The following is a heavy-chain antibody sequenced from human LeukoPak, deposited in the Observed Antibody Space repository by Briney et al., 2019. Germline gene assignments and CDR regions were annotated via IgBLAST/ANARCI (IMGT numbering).Heavy chain of an antibody. Sequence: SETLSLTCTVSGGSISSYYWSWIRQPPGKGLEWIGYIYYSGSTNYNPSLKIRVTISVDQYKNQFSLKLSSVTAADTAVYYCARAPTPGGVDYWGQGNLVTVSS. CDR2: IYYSGST. CDR3: ARAPTPGGVDY. V-gene: IGHV4-59*01. D-gene: IGHD2-15*01. CDR1: GGSISSYY. J-gene: IGHJ4*02.